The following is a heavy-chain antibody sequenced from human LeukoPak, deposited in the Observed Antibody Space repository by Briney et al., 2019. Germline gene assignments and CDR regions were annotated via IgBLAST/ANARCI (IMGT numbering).Heavy chain of an antibody. D-gene: IGHD3-22*01. V-gene: IGHV4-38-2*02. Sequence: SETLSLTCSVSGYSISSGYYWVWIRHPPGKGLEWIGTIYRDGSTYYSTSLKSRVTISVDTSKNQFSLKLSSVTAADTAVYYCASSPHYDSSGYYYLGYWGQGTLVTVSS. CDR3: ASSPHYDSSGYYYLGY. CDR1: GYSISSGYY. J-gene: IGHJ4*02. CDR2: IYRDGST.